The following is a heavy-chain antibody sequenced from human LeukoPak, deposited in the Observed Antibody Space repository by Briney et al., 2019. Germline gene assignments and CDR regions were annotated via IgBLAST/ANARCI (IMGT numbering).Heavy chain of an antibody. Sequence: SETLSLTCTVSGGSISSYYWSWIRQPAGKGLEWIGHIYTSGNTNYNPSLKSRVTMSVDASKNQFSLKLRSVTAADTAVYYCARDGYYFDSSGYYFWGQGTLVTVSS. V-gene: IGHV4-4*07. CDR3: ARDGYYFDSSGYYF. J-gene: IGHJ4*02. CDR2: IYTSGNT. CDR1: GGSISSYY. D-gene: IGHD3-22*01.